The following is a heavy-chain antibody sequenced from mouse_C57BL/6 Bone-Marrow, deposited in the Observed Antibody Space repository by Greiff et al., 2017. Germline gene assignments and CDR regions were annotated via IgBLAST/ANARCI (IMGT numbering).Heavy chain of an antibody. Sequence: VQLQQSGAELARPGASVKLSCKASGYTFTSYGISWVKQRTGQGLEWIGEIYPRSGNTYYTEKVKGKATLTADKSSSTAYMELRSLTSEDSAVDFCAHDYYGRGDYFDYWGQGTTLTVSS. J-gene: IGHJ2*01. D-gene: IGHD1-1*01. V-gene: IGHV1-81*01. CDR3: AHDYYGRGDYFDY. CDR2: IYPRSGNT. CDR1: GYTFTSYG.